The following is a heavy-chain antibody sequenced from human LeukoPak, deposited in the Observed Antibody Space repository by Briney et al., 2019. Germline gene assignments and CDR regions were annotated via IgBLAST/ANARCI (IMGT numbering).Heavy chain of an antibody. D-gene: IGHD2-21*02. Sequence: GGSLRLSCEVSGFAFNSYWMDWVRQAPGKGLEWVANIKEDGSKKYYVDSVKARFTISRDNAKNSLYLQMNSLRVEDTAVYYCARDVSVQTAQDAWVDAFDIWGQGTTVTVSS. V-gene: IGHV3-7*03. CDR3: ARDVSVQTAQDAWVDAFDI. J-gene: IGHJ3*02. CDR1: GFAFNSYW. CDR2: IKEDGSKK.